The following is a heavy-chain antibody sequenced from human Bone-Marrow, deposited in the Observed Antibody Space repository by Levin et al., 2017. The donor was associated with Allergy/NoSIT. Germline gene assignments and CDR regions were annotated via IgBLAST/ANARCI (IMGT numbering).Heavy chain of an antibody. V-gene: IGHV1-46*01. CDR2: INPNGGST. CDR1: GYTFTNYY. Sequence: ASVKVSCKASGYTFTNYYMFWVRQAPGQGLEWMGIINPNGGSTSYAHKFQGRVTMTRDTSTSTVYMELSSLRSEDTAVYYCARRSGTYGGSNRYFDYWGQGTLVTVSS. CDR3: ARRSGTYGGSNRYFDY. J-gene: IGHJ4*02. D-gene: IGHD3-16*01.